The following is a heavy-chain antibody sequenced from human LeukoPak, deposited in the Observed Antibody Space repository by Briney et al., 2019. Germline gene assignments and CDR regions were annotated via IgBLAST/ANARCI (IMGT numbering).Heavy chain of an antibody. V-gene: IGHV4-34*01. CDR2: INNSGST. J-gene: IGHJ4*02. D-gene: IGHD3-22*01. CDR3: ARGLSDYDSSGYYYVGSYYFDY. Sequence: SETLSLTCVVYGGSLSGYCWSWIRQPQGKGLEWIGEINNSGSTKYNPSLKSRVTISVDTSKNQFSLKLSSVTAADTAVYYCARGLSDYDSSGYYYVGSYYFDYWGQGTLVTVSS. CDR1: GGSLSGYC.